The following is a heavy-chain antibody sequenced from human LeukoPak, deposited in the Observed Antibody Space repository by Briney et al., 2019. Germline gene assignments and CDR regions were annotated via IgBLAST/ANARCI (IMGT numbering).Heavy chain of an antibody. Sequence: SETLSLTCAVSGGSICGYYWSWIRQPAGKGLEWIGRIYTNWTTYYSPSLKSRVTMSVDTSKNQFSLKLSSVTAADTAVYYCAREQWLAFDYWGQGTLVTVSS. CDR1: GGSICGYY. V-gene: IGHV4-4*07. CDR3: AREQWLAFDY. J-gene: IGHJ4*02. D-gene: IGHD6-19*01. CDR2: IYTNWTT.